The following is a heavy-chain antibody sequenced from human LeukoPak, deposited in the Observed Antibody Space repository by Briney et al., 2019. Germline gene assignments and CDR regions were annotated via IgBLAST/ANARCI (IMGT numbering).Heavy chain of an antibody. CDR3: ARTRRRGSRDYYYGMDV. CDR2: IWYDGSNK. CDR1: GFTFSSYG. J-gene: IGHJ6*02. V-gene: IGHV3-33*01. D-gene: IGHD2-15*01. Sequence: GRSLRLSCAASGFTFSSYGMHWVRQAPGKGLEWVAVIWYDGSNKYYADSVKGRFTISRDNSKNTLYLQMNSLRAEDTAVYYCARTRRRGSRDYYYGMDVWGQGTTVTVSS.